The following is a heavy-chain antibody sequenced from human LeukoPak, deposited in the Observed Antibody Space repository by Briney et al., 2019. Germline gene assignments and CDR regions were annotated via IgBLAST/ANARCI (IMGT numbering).Heavy chain of an antibody. J-gene: IGHJ4*02. CDR1: GGSISSDGYY. Sequence: PSETLSLTCTVSGGSISSDGYYWGWIRQPPGKGLEWIGSIYYSGKTYYSPSLKSRVTISVDTSKNQFSLKLSSVTAADTAVYYCARQLGYCSSTSCYADKVDYWGQGTLVTVSS. V-gene: IGHV4-39*01. CDR2: IYYSGKT. CDR3: ARQLGYCSSTSCYADKVDY. D-gene: IGHD2-2*01.